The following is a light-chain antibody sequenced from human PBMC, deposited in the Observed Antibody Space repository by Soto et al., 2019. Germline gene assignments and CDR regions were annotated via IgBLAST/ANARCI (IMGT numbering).Light chain of an antibody. Sequence: DIQMTQSPSSVSASVGDRVTLSCRASQGLSSWFAWYQQQPGKDPKRLLYAASCLKSGVPSRFSGSGSGTDFTLPISSLQSEDFATYYCQQANSFPLTFGGGTKVEIK. V-gene: IGKV1D-12*01. CDR2: AAS. J-gene: IGKJ4*01. CDR1: QGLSSW. CDR3: QQANSFPLT.